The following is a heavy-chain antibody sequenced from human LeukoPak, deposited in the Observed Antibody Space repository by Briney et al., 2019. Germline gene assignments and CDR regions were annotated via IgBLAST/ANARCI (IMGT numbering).Heavy chain of an antibody. D-gene: IGHD3-10*01. Sequence: SETLSLTCTVSGGSISSYYWSWIRQPPGEGLEWIGEVTHTGGTNYNPSLKSRVTISLDTFKNQFSLRLSSVTAADTAVYYCARGEATRWFGELFKKWGQGTLVTVSS. J-gene: IGHJ4*02. CDR2: VTHTGGT. CDR1: GGSISSYY. CDR3: ARGEATRWFGELFKK. V-gene: IGHV4-34*01.